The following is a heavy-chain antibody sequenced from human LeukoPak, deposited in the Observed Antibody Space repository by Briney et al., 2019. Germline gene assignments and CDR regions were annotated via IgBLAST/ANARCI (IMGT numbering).Heavy chain of an antibody. J-gene: IGHJ4*02. D-gene: IGHD4-17*01. V-gene: IGHV4-59*01. CDR1: GGSISSYY. CDR3: ARTVRGDYVDY. CDR2: IQYSGST. Sequence: PSETLSLTCTVSGGSISSYYWSWIRQPPGKGLEWIGYIQYSGSTNYNPSLKSRVTISVDTSKKQLSLNLSSVIAADAARYYCARTVRGDYVDYWGQGALVTVSS.